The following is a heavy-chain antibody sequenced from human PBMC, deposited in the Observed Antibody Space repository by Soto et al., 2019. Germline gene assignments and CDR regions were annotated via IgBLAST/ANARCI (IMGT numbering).Heavy chain of an antibody. J-gene: IGHJ4*02. Sequence: GASVKVSCKASGYTFTGYYMHWVRQAPGQGLEWMGWINPNSGGTNYAQKFQGRVTMTRDTSISTAYMELSRLRSDDTAVYYCARDEFQGRDYFRGGEWLSYYFDYWGQGTLVTVSS. V-gene: IGHV1-2*02. CDR3: ARDEFQGRDYFRGGEWLSYYFDY. CDR2: INPNSGGT. CDR1: GYTFTGYY. D-gene: IGHD3-3*01.